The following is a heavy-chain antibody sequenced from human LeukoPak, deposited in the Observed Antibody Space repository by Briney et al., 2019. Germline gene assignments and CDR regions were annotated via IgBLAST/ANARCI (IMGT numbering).Heavy chain of an antibody. Sequence: SETLSLTCTVSGVSITSYYWNWVRQPPGKGLECIGYFYYSGSDNYNPSLKSRITISVDTSKNQFSLKLSSVTAADTAVYYCVRGYCSGATCYHFDYWGQGTLVTVSS. V-gene: IGHV4-59*01. CDR2: FYYSGSD. CDR1: GVSITSYY. CDR3: VRGYCSGATCYHFDY. J-gene: IGHJ4*02. D-gene: IGHD2-15*01.